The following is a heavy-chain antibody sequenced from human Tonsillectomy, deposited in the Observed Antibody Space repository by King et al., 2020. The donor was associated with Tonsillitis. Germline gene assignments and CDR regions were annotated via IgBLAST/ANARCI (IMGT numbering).Heavy chain of an antibody. D-gene: IGHD2-2*01. CDR3: ARGLFSSTSADAFDI. CDR1: GGPISSGGYY. V-gene: IGHV4-31*03. Sequence: QLQESGPGLVKPSQTLSLTCKVSGGPISSGGYYWSWIRQHPGQGLEWSGYIYYSGSTYYNPSLKSRVTISVDTSKNHFSLKLSSVTAADTAVYYCARGLFSSTSADAFDIWGQGTLVAVSS. J-gene: IGHJ3*02. CDR2: IYYSGST.